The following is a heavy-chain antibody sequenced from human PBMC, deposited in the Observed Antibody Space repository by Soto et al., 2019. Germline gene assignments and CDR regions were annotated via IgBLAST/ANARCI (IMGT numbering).Heavy chain of an antibody. Sequence: GEYLKISCQASGYSIPSYWIAWVRQMPGQGLEWMGIIFPDDSDTRYSPSFQGQVTISADKSISTSYVQWSSLKASDTAMYYCTRGGVANRNFDYWGQGTLVTVSS. CDR3: TRGGVANRNFDY. CDR2: IFPDDSDT. CDR1: GYSIPSYW. J-gene: IGHJ4*02. V-gene: IGHV5-51*01. D-gene: IGHD2-21*01.